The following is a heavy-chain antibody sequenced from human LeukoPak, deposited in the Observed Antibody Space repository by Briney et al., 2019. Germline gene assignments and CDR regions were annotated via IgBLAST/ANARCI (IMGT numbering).Heavy chain of an antibody. CDR1: GYTLSDHY. CDR2: INPNSGAT. D-gene: IGHD1-7*01. V-gene: IGHV1-2*02. Sequence: ASVKVSCKTSGYTLSDHYMHWVRQAPGQGLEWMGWINPNSGATTYAENFQGRVIMTRDTSISTAYMELTSLRSDDTALYYCARGVLRELRGFDYWGQGTLVTVSS. J-gene: IGHJ4*02. CDR3: ARGVLRELRGFDY.